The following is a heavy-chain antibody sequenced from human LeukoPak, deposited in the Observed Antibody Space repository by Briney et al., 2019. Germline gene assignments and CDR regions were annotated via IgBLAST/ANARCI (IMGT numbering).Heavy chain of an antibody. V-gene: IGHV3-7*01. CDR3: SRSLDY. J-gene: IGHJ4*02. Sequence: GGSLRLSCAASGFPFSGSWMDWVRQAPGKRMEWVANIKQDESEKHYADSVKGRFTISRDNAKNSLFLQMSGLRAEDTAVYYCSRSLDYWGQGALVTVPS. CDR1: GFPFSGSW. CDR2: IKQDESEK.